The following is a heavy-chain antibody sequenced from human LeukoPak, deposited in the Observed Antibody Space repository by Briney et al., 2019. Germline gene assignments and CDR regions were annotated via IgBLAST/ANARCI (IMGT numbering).Heavy chain of an antibody. Sequence: TGGSLRLSCAASGFTVSSNYMSWVRQAPGKALEWVSVIYSGGSTYYADSVKGRFTISRHNSKNTLYLQMNSLRAEDTAVYYCARGAGGDFDYWGQGTLVTVSS. CDR2: IYSGGST. J-gene: IGHJ4*02. CDR3: ARGAGGDFDY. V-gene: IGHV3-53*04. CDR1: GFTVSSNY. D-gene: IGHD3-10*01.